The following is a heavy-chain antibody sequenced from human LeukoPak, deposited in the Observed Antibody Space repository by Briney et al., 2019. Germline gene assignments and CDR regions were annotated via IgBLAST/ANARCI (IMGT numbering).Heavy chain of an antibody. Sequence: GGSLRLSCAASGFTFSSYSMNWVRQAPGKGLEWVSSISSSTSYIYYADSVKGRFTISRDTSKDTLYLQMNSLRAEDTAVYYCAKRGLCSSGSCSHYFDYWGQGTLVTVSP. CDR1: GFTFSSYS. J-gene: IGHJ4*02. V-gene: IGHV3-21*04. D-gene: IGHD2-2*01. CDR2: ISSSTSYI. CDR3: AKRGLCSSGSCSHYFDY.